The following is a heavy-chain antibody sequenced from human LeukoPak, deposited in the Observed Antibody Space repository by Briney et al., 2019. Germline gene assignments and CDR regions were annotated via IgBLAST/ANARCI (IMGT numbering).Heavy chain of an antibody. J-gene: IGHJ4*02. D-gene: IGHD3-22*01. CDR3: AGALFNYDSSGLNY. CDR2: IWYDGSNK. V-gene: IGHV3-33*01. CDR1: GFTFSSYG. Sequence: PGGSLRLSCAASGFTFSSYGMHWVRQAPGKGLERVALIWYDGSNKYYADSVKGRFTISRDNSKNTLYLQMNSLRAEDTAVYYCAGALFNYDSSGLNYWGQGTLVTVSS.